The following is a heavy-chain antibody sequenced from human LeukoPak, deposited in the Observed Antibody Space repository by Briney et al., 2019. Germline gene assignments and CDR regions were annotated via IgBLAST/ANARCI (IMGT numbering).Heavy chain of an antibody. J-gene: IGHJ5*02. Sequence: GGSLRLSCAASGFTFSSYSMNWVRQAPGKGLEWVSYISGSSGTIYYTDSVKGRFTVSRDNAKNSLYLQMNSLRAEDTAVYYCARGPWLDWGVISSGNNWFDPWGQGTLVTVSS. CDR2: ISGSSGTI. CDR1: GFTFSSYS. CDR3: ARGPWLDWGVISSGNNWFDP. V-gene: IGHV3-48*04. D-gene: IGHD3-10*01.